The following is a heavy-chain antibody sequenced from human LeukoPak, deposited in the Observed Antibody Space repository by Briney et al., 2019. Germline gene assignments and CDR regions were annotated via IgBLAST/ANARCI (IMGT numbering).Heavy chain of an antibody. Sequence: GGSLRLSCAASGFTFSSYEMNWVRQAPGKGLEWVAYISGRGSTIYYADSVKGRFTISRDNAKNSLYLQMNSLRAEDTAVYYCARDGVAVTGTIADFWGQGTLDTVSS. CDR2: ISGRGSTI. CDR1: GFTFSSYE. V-gene: IGHV3-48*03. D-gene: IGHD6-19*01. CDR3: ARDGVAVTGTIADF. J-gene: IGHJ4*02.